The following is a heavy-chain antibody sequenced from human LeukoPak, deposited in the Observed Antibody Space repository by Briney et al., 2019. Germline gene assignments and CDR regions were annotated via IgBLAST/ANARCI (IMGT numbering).Heavy chain of an antibody. CDR2: IWYDGGKK. Sequence: GGSLRLSCAASGFTFSSSGMHWVRRAPGKGLEWVAVIWYDGGKKYYADSVKGRFTISRDNSKNTLYLQMNSVRAEDTAVYYCARDPPKGAVGAFDYWGQGTLVTVSS. D-gene: IGHD1-26*01. V-gene: IGHV3-33*01. J-gene: IGHJ4*02. CDR3: ARDPPKGAVGAFDY. CDR1: GFTFSSSG.